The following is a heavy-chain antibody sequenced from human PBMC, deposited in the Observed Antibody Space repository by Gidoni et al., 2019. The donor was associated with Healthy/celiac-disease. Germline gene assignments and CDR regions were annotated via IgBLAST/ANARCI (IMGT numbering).Heavy chain of an antibody. Sequence: QITLKESGRTRVKPTQTITLNSTFSGFSHSTSGVGGGWIRQPPGKALEWLALIYWNAAKRYSPSLKSMLTLTKYTSKNQVVLTMTNMDPVDTATYYCAHRLVRFRQAFDIWCQGTMVPVSS. CDR2: IYWNAAK. D-gene: IGHD3-3*01. J-gene: IGHJ3*02. CDR3: AHRLVRFRQAFDI. CDR1: GFSHSTSGVG. V-gene: IGHV2-5*01.